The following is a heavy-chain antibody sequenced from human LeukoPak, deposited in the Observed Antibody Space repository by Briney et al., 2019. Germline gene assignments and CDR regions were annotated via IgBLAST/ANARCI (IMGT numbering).Heavy chain of an antibody. V-gene: IGHV3-21*01. CDR3: ASRYCSSTSCSPVNS. CDR1: GFTFSSYS. Sequence: GGSLRLSCAASGFTFSSYSMNWVRQAPGKGLEWVSSISSSSSYIYYADSVKGRFTISRDNAKNSLYLQMNSLRAEDTAVYYCASRYCSSTSCSPVNSWGQGTLVTVSS. J-gene: IGHJ4*02. D-gene: IGHD2-2*01. CDR2: ISSSSSYI.